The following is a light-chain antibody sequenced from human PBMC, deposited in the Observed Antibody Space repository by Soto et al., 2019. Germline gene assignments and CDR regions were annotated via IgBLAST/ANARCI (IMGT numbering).Light chain of an antibody. CDR3: QPYNNWPLT. V-gene: IGKV3-15*01. CDR1: QGIGDT. CDR2: DTS. Sequence: EVVMRQSPATLSVSPGDGATLSCRAMQGIGDTLAWYQHKPGQTPRLIIYDTSTRATGFPTRFSGSRSGAEFTLTINRLQSEDFAVYYCQPYNNWPLTFGEGNQVEIK. J-gene: IGKJ4*01.